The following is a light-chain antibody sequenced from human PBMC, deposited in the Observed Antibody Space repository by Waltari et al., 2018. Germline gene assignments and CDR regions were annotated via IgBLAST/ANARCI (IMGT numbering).Light chain of an antibody. V-gene: IGKV3-20*01. CDR1: PSVGRS. J-gene: IGKJ1*01. CDR3: QHYVRLPAT. CDR2: DAS. Sequence: ELVLTQSPGTLSLSPGERAPLACRASPSVGRSLAWYQQKPGQAPRLLIYDASRRATGIPDRFSVSGSGTDFSLTISTLEPEDFAVYYCQHYVRLPATFGQGTKVEI.